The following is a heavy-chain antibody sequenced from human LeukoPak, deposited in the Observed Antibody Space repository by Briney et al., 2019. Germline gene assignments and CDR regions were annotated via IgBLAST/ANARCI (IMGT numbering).Heavy chain of an antibody. V-gene: IGHV4-31*03. D-gene: IGHD3-10*01. CDR1: GGSISSGGFY. CDR2: IYHSGTS. J-gene: IGHJ4*02. CDR3: ARDGDYHASGSVFFDF. Sequence: SETLSLTCTVSGGSISSGGFYWSWIRQPPGQGLEWIGYIYHSGTSYYNPSLKSRLSMSVDTSENQFSLNLNSVTAADTAVYYCARDGDYHASGSVFFDFWGQGSLVTVSS.